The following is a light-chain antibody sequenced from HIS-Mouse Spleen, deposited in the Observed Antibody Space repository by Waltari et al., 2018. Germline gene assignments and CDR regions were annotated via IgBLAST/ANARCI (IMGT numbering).Light chain of an antibody. J-gene: IGLJ3*02. Sequence: SYELTQPPSGSVSPGQTARITCSGDALPKKYAYWYQQKSGQAPVLVIYEDSKLPSGIPERFSGSSSGTMATLTISGAQVEDEADYYCYSTDSSGNHRRVFGGGTKLTVL. CDR1: ALPKKY. CDR3: YSTDSSGNHRRV. CDR2: EDS. V-gene: IGLV3-10*01.